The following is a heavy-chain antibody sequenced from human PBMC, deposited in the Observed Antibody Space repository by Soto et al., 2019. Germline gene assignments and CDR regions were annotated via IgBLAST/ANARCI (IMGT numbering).Heavy chain of an antibody. V-gene: IGHV3-11*01. CDR3: ARGSWHFDY. CDR2: ISSSDNTI. J-gene: IGHJ4*02. Sequence: QVLLVESGGGLVKPGGSLRLSCAASGFTFSDFYMSWIRQAPGKGLEWVSYISSSDNTINYADSVKGRVSISRDNSKNSLFLQMNSLRAEDTAVYYCARGSWHFDYWGQGPLVTVSS. D-gene: IGHD6-13*01. CDR1: GFTFSDFY.